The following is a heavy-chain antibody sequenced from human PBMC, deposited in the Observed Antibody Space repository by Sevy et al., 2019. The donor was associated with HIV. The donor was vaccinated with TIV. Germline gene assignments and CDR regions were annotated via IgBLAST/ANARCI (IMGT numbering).Heavy chain of an antibody. D-gene: IGHD5-18*01. J-gene: IGHJ4*02. CDR2: ISGDGGST. V-gene: IGHV3-23*01. CDR3: AKDRPRYSEGPGYFDY. CDR1: GFTFRNYA. Sequence: GGSLRLSCAASGFTFRNYAMSWVRQAPGKGLEWVSAISGDGGSTYYADSVKGRFTISRDNSKNTLHLQMNGLRAEYRAVYYCAKDRPRYSEGPGYFDYWGQGTLVTVSS.